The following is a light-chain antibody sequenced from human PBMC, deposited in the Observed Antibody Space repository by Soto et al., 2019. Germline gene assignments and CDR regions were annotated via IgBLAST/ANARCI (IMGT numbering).Light chain of an antibody. CDR1: KAINND. CDR3: QQYDNVPT. J-gene: IGKJ2*01. V-gene: IGKV1-33*01. CDR2: GAS. Sequence: DIQMTQSPSSLSASVGDRFTITCQASKAINNDLTWYQQKPGQPPKLLIYGASILETGVPSRFSGSGSGKHFTFSISSLQPEDIATYYCQQYDNVPTFGQGTKLE.